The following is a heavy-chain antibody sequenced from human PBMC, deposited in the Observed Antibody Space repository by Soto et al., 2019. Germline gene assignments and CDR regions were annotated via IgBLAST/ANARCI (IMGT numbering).Heavy chain of an antibody. J-gene: IGHJ6*03. CDR1: GYTFTGYY. Sequence: ASVKVSCKASGYTFTGYYMHWVRQAPGQGLEWMGWINPNSGGTNYAQKFQGWVTMTRDTSISTAYMELSRLRSDDTAVYNCARDLYYGSGRGNYYYYMDVWGKGTTVTVSS. CDR3: ARDLYYGSGRGNYYYYMDV. V-gene: IGHV1-2*04. CDR2: INPNSGGT. D-gene: IGHD3-10*01.